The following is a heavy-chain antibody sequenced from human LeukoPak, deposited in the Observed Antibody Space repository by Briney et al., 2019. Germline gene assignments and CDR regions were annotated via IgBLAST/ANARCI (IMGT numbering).Heavy chain of an antibody. D-gene: IGHD3-10*01. V-gene: IGHV3-30*18. CDR2: ISYDGSNK. CDR3: AKDRGGTYYYYMDV. CDR1: GFTFSSYG. J-gene: IGHJ6*03. Sequence: GGSLRLSCAASGFTFSSYGMHWVRQAPGKGLEWVAVISYDGSNKYYADSVKGRFTISRDNSKNTLYLQMNSLRAEDTAVYYCAKDRGGTYYYYMDVWGKGTTVTVSS.